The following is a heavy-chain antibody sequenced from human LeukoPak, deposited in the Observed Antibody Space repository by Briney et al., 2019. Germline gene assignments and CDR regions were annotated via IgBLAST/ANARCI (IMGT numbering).Heavy chain of an antibody. D-gene: IGHD6-13*01. Sequence: PSQTLSLTCAISGDSVSSNSAAWNWIKQSPSRGLEWLGRTYYRSKWYNDYAVSVKSRITINPDTSKNQFSLQLNSVTPEDTAVYYCARELGRFSSSWYYYYYGMDVWGQGTTVTVSS. V-gene: IGHV6-1*01. CDR1: GDSVSSNSAA. CDR3: ARELGRFSSSWYYYYYGMDV. J-gene: IGHJ6*02. CDR2: TYYRSKWYN.